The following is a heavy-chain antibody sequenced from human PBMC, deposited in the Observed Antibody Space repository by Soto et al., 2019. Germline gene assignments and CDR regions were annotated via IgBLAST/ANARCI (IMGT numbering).Heavy chain of an antibody. CDR3: AKSRGVDNYYYGMDV. CDR1: GLSFGSYG. J-gene: IGHJ6*02. CDR2: ISYDGSKK. V-gene: IGHV3-30*18. D-gene: IGHD3-10*01. Sequence: QVQLMESGGGVVQPGGSLRLPCVVSGLSFGSYGMHWVRQAPGKGLEWVALISYDGSKKYYMDSVKGRFTISRDNSLGTLFLQMISLRPEDTAVYYCAKSRGVDNYYYGMDVWGQGTTVTVSS.